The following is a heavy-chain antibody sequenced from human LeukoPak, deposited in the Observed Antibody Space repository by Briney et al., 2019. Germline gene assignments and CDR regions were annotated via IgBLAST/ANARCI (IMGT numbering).Heavy chain of an antibody. CDR3: ARVTTATYYYDY. D-gene: IGHD1-1*01. CDR1: GGTFSSYA. CDR2: IIPILGIA. V-gene: IGHV1-69*04. J-gene: IGHJ4*02. Sequence: ASVKVSCKASGGTFSSYAISWVRQAPGQGLEWMGRIIPILGIANYAQKLQGRVTITADKSTSTAYMELSSLRSEDTAVYYCARVTTATYYYDYWGQGTLVTVSS.